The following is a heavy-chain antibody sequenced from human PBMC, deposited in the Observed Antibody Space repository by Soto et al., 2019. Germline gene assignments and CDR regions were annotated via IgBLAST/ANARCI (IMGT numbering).Heavy chain of an antibody. D-gene: IGHD2-15*01. CDR3: AGQRWGYCSVCRCYCYYRYQMYV. V-gene: IGHV4-39*01. J-gene: IGHJ6*03. Sequence: SQTLSLTCSGSGGSISSSGYYWCWIRQPPEKGLEWIGSIYYSGSTYYNPSLKSRVTISVDTSKNQFSLKLSSVNAADTAVYYCAGQRWGYCSVCRCYCYYRYQMYVWAKGT. CDR2: IYYSGST. CDR1: GGSISSSGYY.